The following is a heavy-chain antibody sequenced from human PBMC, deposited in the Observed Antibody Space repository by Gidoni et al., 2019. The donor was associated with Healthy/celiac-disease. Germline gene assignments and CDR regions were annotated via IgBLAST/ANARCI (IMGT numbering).Heavy chain of an antibody. CDR3: ARWTDSGYYYGMDV. Sequence: EVQLVESGGGLVKPGGSLRLSCAASGFPFSSYSMNWVRQAPGKGLEWVSSISSSSSYIYYADSVKGRFTISRDNAKNSLYLQMNSLRAEDTAVYYCARWTDSGYYYGMDVWGQGTTVTVSS. V-gene: IGHV3-21*01. J-gene: IGHJ6*02. D-gene: IGHD2-21*02. CDR2: ISSSSSYI. CDR1: GFPFSSYS.